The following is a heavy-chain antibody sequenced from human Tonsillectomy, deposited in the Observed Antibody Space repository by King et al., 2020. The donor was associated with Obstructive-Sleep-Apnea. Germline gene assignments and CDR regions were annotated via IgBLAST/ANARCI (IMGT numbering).Heavy chain of an antibody. CDR2: ITNSGSFT. D-gene: IGHD6-19*01. CDR1: GFTFSDYY. V-gene: IGHV3-11*06. J-gene: IGHJ4*02. Sequence: VQLVESGGGLVKPGGSLRLSCAVSGFTFSDYYMSWIRQAPGKGLEWVSYITNSGSFTNYAVSVRGRFTMSRDNAKNSLYLQMNNLRVDDTAGYSCARDPHSGWADYWGQGTLVTVSS. CDR3: ARDPHSGWADY.